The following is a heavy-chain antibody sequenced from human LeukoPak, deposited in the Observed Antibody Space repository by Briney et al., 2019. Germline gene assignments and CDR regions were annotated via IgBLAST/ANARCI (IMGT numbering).Heavy chain of an antibody. Sequence: SVKVSCKASGGTFSSYAISWVRQAPGQGLEWMGRITPNFGTANYAQKFQGRVTITADKSTSTAYMELSSLRSEDTAVYYCARVRDGYNDDYWGQGTLVTVSS. J-gene: IGHJ4*02. CDR1: GGTFSSYA. CDR3: ARVRDGYNDDY. V-gene: IGHV1-69*06. CDR2: ITPNFGTA. D-gene: IGHD5-24*01.